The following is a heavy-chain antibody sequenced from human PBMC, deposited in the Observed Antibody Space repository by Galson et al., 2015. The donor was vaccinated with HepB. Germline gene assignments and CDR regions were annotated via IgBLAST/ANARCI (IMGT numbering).Heavy chain of an antibody. D-gene: IGHD1-20*01. V-gene: IGHV1-18*04. CDR3: ARGVSGITGTD. Sequence: SVKVSCKASGYTFTSYGISWVRQAPGQGLEWMGWISAYNGNTNYAQKLQGRVTMTRNTSISTAYMELSSLRSEDTAVYYCARGVSGITGTDWGQGTLVTVSS. J-gene: IGHJ4*02. CDR2: ISAYNGNT. CDR1: GYTFTSYG.